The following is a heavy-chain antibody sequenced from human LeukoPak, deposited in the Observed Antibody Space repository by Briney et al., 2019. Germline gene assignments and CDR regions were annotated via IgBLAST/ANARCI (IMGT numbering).Heavy chain of an antibody. D-gene: IGHD6-19*01. CDR3: ARTSGWFDP. Sequence: ASVKVSCKASGYTFIGYYMQWVRQAPGQGLKWMGWINPNSGGTNYAQKFRGRVTMTRDTSISTAYMELSRLTSDDTAVYYCARTSGWFDPWGQGTLVTVSS. V-gene: IGHV1-2*02. CDR1: GYTFIGYY. J-gene: IGHJ5*02. CDR2: INPNSGGT.